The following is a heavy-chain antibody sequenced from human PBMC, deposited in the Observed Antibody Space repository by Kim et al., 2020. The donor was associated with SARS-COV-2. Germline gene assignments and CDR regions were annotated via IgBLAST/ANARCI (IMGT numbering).Heavy chain of an antibody. CDR2: IYYSGST. Sequence: SETLSLTCTVSGGSISSSSYYWGWIRQPPGKGLEWIGSIYYSGSTYYNPSLKSRVTISVDTSKNQFSLKLSSVTAADTAVYYCARHGGVVLMVYAKTKGNFDYWGQGTLVTVSS. V-gene: IGHV4-39*01. CDR1: GGSISSSSYY. CDR3: ARHGGVVLMVYAKTKGNFDY. D-gene: IGHD2-8*01. J-gene: IGHJ4*02.